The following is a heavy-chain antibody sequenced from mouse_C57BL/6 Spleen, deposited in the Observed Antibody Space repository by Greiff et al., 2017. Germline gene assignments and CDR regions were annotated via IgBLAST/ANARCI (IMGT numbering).Heavy chain of an antibody. V-gene: IGHV5-17*01. CDR1: GFTFSDYG. D-gene: IGHD1-1*01. CDR2: ISSGSSTI. CDR3: ARRCGGAMDY. J-gene: IGHJ4*01. Sequence: EVKLMESGGGLVKPGGSLKLSCAASGFTFSDYGMHWVRQAPEKGLEWVAYISSGSSTIYYADTVKGRFTITRDNAKNTMFLQMTSLRSEDTGMYYCARRCGGAMDYWGQGTSVTVSS.